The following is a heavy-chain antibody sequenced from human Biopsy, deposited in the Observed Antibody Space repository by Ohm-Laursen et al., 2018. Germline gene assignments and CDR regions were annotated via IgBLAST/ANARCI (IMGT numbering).Heavy chain of an antibody. CDR3: ARHPTGFWFDP. V-gene: IGHV4-39*01. J-gene: IGHJ5*02. CDR1: GGSVSSNVAY. CDR2: IFYSGIT. Sequence: TLSLTCTVSGGSVSSNVAYWAWIRQPPGKGLESIGSIFYSGITYYNPSLQSRFTMSVHTSKNQFSLNSTSVTAADTAVYYCARHPTGFWFDPWGQGTLVIVSS.